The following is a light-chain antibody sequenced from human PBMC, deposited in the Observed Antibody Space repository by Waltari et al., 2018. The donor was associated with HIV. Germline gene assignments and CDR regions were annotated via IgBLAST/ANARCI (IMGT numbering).Light chain of an antibody. V-gene: IGLV1-40*01. Sequence: SVLTQPPSVSGAPGQRVTISCTGSSSNIGARFDVHWYQQLPGTAPKLLIYGNNNRPSGVPDRFSGSKSGTSASLAITWLQAEDEADYYCQSYDSSLSGSVFGGGTKLTVL. CDR2: GNN. J-gene: IGLJ2*01. CDR3: QSYDSSLSGSV. CDR1: SSNIGARFD.